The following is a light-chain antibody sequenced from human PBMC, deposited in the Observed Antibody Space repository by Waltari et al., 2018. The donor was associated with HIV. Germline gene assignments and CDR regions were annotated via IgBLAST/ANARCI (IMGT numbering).Light chain of an antibody. Sequence: DVVMTQSPLSLPVSLGQPASISCRSSQSLVYSDGETFLNWFHQRPGQSPRRLIYKVSKRDSGVPDRISGSGSGTDFTLKINRVEAEDVGIYYCMQGTHWPYTFGQGTKLEIK. J-gene: IGKJ2*01. CDR1: QSLVYSDGETF. V-gene: IGKV2-30*01. CDR3: MQGTHWPYT. CDR2: KVS.